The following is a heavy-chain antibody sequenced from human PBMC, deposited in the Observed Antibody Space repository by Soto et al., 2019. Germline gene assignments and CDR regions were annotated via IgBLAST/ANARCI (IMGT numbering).Heavy chain of an antibody. CDR3: ARGDEMTAVTIFEY. D-gene: IGHD4-17*01. Sequence: QVQLEQSGPEVKRPGTSVKVSCKASGGAFGRYSVSWVRQAPGQGLEWIGGVIPVFNTSNYSLKFQGRVAMSADESTSTVFMELRSLRSEDTALYYCARGDEMTAVTIFEYWGQGTLVTVSS. CDR1: GGAFGRYS. V-gene: IGHV1-69*01. J-gene: IGHJ4*02. CDR2: VIPVFNTS.